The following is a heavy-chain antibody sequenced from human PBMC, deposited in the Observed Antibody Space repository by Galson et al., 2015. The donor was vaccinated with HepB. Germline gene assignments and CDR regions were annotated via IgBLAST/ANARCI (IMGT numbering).Heavy chain of an antibody. V-gene: IGHV3-53*01. CDR3: ASNKDKYYFDY. CDR1: GFTVSSNY. CDR2: IYSGGST. J-gene: IGHJ4*02. Sequence: SLRLSCAASGFTVSSNYMSWVRQAPGKGLEWVSVIYSGGSTYYADSVKGRFTISRDNSKNTLYLQMNSLRAEDTAVYYCASNKDKYYFDYWGQGTLVTVSS.